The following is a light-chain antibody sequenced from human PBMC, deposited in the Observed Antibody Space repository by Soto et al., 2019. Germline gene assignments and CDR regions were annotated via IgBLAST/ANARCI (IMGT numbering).Light chain of an antibody. CDR2: DVS. V-gene: IGLV2-11*01. CDR3: CSYSGSDSLL. J-gene: IGLJ2*01. Sequence: QSALTQPRSVSGSTGESVTISCSGTSSDVGSYNYVSWYQQYPGKDPKVMIYDVSERPSEVPVRFSGSKSGNTASLTISGLQAEDEAEYFCCSYSGSDSLLFGGGTKLTVL. CDR1: SSDVGSYNY.